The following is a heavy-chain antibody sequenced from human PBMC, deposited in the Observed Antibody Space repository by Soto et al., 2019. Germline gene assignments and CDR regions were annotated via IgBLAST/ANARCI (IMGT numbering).Heavy chain of an antibody. J-gene: IGHJ4*02. V-gene: IGHV4-59*01. Sequence: PSETLSLTCTVSGGSISSYYWSWIRQPPGKGLEWIGYIYYSGSTNYNPSLKSRVTISVDTSKNQFSLKLSSVTAADTAVYYCARANYYYDSSGYYMYYFDYWGQGTLVTASS. D-gene: IGHD3-22*01. CDR3: ARANYYYDSSGYYMYYFDY. CDR2: IYYSGST. CDR1: GGSISSYY.